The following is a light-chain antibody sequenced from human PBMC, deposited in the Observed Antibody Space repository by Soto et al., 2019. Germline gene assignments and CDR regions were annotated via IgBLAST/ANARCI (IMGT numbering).Light chain of an antibody. Sequence: EIVLTQSPGTLSLSPGERATLSCRASQIVSSSYLVWYQQKPGQAPRLLIYGASSRATGIPDRFSGSGSGTDFTLTISRLEPEDFAVYYCQQYGSSSTFGQGTRLEIK. CDR2: GAS. J-gene: IGKJ5*01. V-gene: IGKV3-20*01. CDR1: QIVSSSY. CDR3: QQYGSSST.